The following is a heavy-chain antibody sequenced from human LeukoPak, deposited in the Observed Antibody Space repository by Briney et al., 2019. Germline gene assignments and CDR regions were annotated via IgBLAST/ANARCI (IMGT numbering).Heavy chain of an antibody. V-gene: IGHV3-7*03. CDR3: AREKFLEWYAVAGTFGYFDY. J-gene: IGHJ4*02. CDR1: GFTFSSYW. Sequence: GGSLRLSCAASGFTFSSYWMSWVRQAPGKGLEWVANINQDGSEKYYVDSVKGRFTISRDNAKNSLYLQMNSLRAEDTAVYYCAREKFLEWYAVAGTFGYFDYWGQGTLVTVSS. CDR2: INQDGSEK. D-gene: IGHD6-19*01.